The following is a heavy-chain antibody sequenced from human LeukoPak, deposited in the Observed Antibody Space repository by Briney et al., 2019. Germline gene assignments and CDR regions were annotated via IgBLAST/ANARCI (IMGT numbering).Heavy chain of an antibody. CDR2: ISGRT. V-gene: IGHV3-23*01. CDR1: GFTFSSYA. J-gene: IGHJ3*02. D-gene: IGHD1-14*01. CDR3: AKENHENAFDI. Sequence: GESLKISCAASGFTFSSYAMNWVRQAPGKGLEWVSAISGRTYYADSVKGRFTISRDNSRNTLYLQMNSLRAEDTALYYCAKENHENAFDIWGQGTMVTVSS.